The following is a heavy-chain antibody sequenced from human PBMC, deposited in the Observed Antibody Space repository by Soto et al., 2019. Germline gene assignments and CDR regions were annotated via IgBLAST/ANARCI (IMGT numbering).Heavy chain of an antibody. CDR2: ISAYNGNT. J-gene: IGHJ4*02. CDR1: GYTFTSYG. Sequence: QVQLVQSGAEVKKPGASVKVSCKPSGYTFTSYGITWVRQAPGPGLEWMGWISAYNGNTNYAQKFQGRVTMTTDTSTSTAYMELRSLGSDDTAVYYCASGWFGEFVYQFDSWGQGTLVTVSA. D-gene: IGHD3-10*01. CDR3: ASGWFGEFVYQFDS. V-gene: IGHV1-18*01.